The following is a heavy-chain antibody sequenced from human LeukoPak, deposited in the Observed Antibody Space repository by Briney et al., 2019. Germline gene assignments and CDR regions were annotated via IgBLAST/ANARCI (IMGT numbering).Heavy chain of an antibody. V-gene: IGHV3-64D*09. Sequence: PGGSLRLSCSASGFTFNSYAMHWVRQAPGKGLEYVSTISSNGGTTYYADSVKGRFTISRDNSKNTVYLQMSSLRPEDTAVHYCANFRGYSGCWGQGTLVTVSS. J-gene: IGHJ4*02. CDR3: ANFRGYSGC. CDR2: ISSNGGTT. CDR1: GFTFNSYA. D-gene: IGHD5-12*01.